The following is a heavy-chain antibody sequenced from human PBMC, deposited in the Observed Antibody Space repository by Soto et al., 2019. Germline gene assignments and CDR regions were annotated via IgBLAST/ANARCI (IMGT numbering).Heavy chain of an antibody. Sequence: ASVKVSCKASGFTFTSSAMQWVRQARGQRLEWIGWIVVGSGNTNYAQKFQERVTITRDMSTSTAYMELSSLRSEDTAVYYCATEPPWSGYYHGFDYWGQGTLVTVSS. D-gene: IGHD3-3*01. CDR2: IVVGSGNT. J-gene: IGHJ4*02. CDR1: GFTFTSSA. V-gene: IGHV1-58*02. CDR3: ATEPPWSGYYHGFDY.